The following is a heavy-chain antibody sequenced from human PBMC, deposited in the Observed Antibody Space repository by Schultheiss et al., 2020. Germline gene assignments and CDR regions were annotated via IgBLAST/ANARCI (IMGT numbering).Heavy chain of an antibody. CDR2: ISGSGGST. J-gene: IGHJ4*02. Sequence: GESLKISCAASGFTFSSYAMSWVRQAPGKGLEWVSAISGSGGSTYYADSVKGRFTISRDNSKNTLYLQMNSLRAEDTAVYYCAKASFPGYSSSWSPFDYWGQGTLVTVSS. D-gene: IGHD6-13*01. CDR3: AKASFPGYSSSWSPFDY. CDR1: GFTFSSYA. V-gene: IGHV3-23*01.